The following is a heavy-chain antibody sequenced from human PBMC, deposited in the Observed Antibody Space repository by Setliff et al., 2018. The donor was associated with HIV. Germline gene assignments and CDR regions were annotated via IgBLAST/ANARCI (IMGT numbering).Heavy chain of an antibody. V-gene: IGHV4-34*01. CDR1: GGSFSGYC. J-gene: IGHJ5*02. CDR2: MQHSGRT. Sequence: SETLSLTCTVSGGSFSGYCWSWIRQPPGKGLEWIGEMQHSGRTNYNPSLRSRVTTSVGTSKSQFSLKLRSVTAADTAVYYCARIGSGWSVGWFDPWGQGTLVTVSS. CDR3: ARIGSGWSVGWFDP. D-gene: IGHD6-13*01.